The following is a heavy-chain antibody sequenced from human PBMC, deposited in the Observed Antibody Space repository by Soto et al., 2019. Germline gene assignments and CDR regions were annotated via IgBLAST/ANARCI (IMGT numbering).Heavy chain of an antibody. V-gene: IGHV3-23*01. CDR2: ISGSGGST. CDR3: AKILWSHSSSPPLVRDDY. J-gene: IGHJ4*02. D-gene: IGHD2-21*01. CDR1: GFTFSSYA. Sequence: LRLSCAASGFTFSSYAMSWVRQAPGKGLEWVSAISGSGGSTYYADSVKGRFTISRDNSKNTLYLQMNSLRAEDTAVYYCAKILWSHSSSPPLVRDDYWGQGTLVTVSS.